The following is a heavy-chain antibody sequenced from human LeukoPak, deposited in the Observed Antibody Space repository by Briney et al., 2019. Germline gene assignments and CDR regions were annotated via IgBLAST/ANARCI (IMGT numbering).Heavy chain of an antibody. D-gene: IGHD6-6*01. CDR1: GFTFSIYA. CDR2: ISSDGSNK. V-gene: IGHV3-30-3*01. Sequence: PGRSLRLSCAASGFTFSIYAMHWVRQAPGKGLEWVAFISSDGSNKYCADSVKGRFTISRDNSRSTLYLQMNSLRDDDTAVSYCDPHDSSSHFWGQGTLVTVSS. J-gene: IGHJ4*02. CDR3: DPHDSSSHF.